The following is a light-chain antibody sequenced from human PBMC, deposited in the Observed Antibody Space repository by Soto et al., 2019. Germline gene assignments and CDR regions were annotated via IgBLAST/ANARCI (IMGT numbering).Light chain of an antibody. V-gene: IGKV1-27*01. CDR2: DAS. CDR3: QKYDSAPWT. J-gene: IGKJ1*01. CDR1: QGIRNY. Sequence: DIQMTQSPSSLSASVGDRVTITCRASQGIRNYLAWYQQKPGKIPRVLIYDASTLQSGVPSRFSGSGSGTEFTLTISSLQPEDVATYSCQKYDSAPWTFGQGTKVEIK.